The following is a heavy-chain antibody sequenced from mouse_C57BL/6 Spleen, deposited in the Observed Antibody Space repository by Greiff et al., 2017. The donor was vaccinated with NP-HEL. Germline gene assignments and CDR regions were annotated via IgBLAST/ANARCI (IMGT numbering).Heavy chain of an antibody. V-gene: IGHV1-52*01. CDR2: IDPSDSET. CDR1: GYTFTSYW. CDR3: AREVTQATAFAY. J-gene: IGHJ3*01. Sequence: QVQLKQPGAELVRPGSSVKLSCKASGYTFTSYWMHWVKQRPIQGLEWIGNIDPSDSETHYNQKFKDKATLTVDKSSSTAYMQLSSLTSEDSAVYYCAREVTQATAFAYWGQGTLVTVSA. D-gene: IGHD3-2*02.